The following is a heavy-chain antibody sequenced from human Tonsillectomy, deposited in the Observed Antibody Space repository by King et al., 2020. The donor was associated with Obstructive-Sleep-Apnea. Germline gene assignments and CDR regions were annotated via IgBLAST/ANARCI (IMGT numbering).Heavy chain of an antibody. J-gene: IGHJ4*02. Sequence: QLQESGPGLVKPSETLSLTCSVSGGSISSYYWSWIRQPPGKGLEWVGYNYYSGSTNYKPSLKSRVTLSVDTSKNQFSLKLSSVTAADTAVYYCARDAYYYDSSGQRRSFDYWGQGTLVTVSS. CDR2: NYYSGST. V-gene: IGHV4-59*01. CDR3: ARDAYYYDSSGQRRSFDY. CDR1: GGSISSYY. D-gene: IGHD3-22*01.